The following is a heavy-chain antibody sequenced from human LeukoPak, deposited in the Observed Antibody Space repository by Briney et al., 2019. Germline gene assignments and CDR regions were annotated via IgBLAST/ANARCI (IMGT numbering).Heavy chain of an antibody. J-gene: IGHJ3*02. V-gene: IGHV4-31*03. CDR3: ARWAHYYDSSGSDAFDI. Sequence: PSETPSLTCTVSGGSISSGGYYWSWIRQHPGKGLEWIGYIYYSGSTYYNPSLKSRVTISVDTSKNQFSLKLSSVTAADTAVYYCARWAHYYDSSGSDAFDIWGQGTMVTVSS. CDR1: GGSISSGGYY. D-gene: IGHD3-22*01. CDR2: IYYSGST.